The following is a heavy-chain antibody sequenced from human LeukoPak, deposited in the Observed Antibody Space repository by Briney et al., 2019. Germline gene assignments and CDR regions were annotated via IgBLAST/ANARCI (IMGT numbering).Heavy chain of an antibody. J-gene: IGHJ6*03. CDR1: GGSISSYY. D-gene: IGHD3-3*01. CDR2: IYYSGST. V-gene: IGHV4-59*01. Sequence: SETLSLTCTVSGGSISSYYWSWIRQPPGKGLEWIEYIYYSGSTNYNPSLKSRVTISVDTSKNQFSLKLSSVTAADTAVYYCARDRYDFWSGYQYYMDVWGKGTTVTVSS. CDR3: ARDRYDFWSGYQYYMDV.